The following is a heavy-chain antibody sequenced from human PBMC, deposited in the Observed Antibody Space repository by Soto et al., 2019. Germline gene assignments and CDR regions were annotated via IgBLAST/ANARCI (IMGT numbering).Heavy chain of an antibody. D-gene: IGHD3-22*01. CDR3: ARWYYYESRGAGMDV. J-gene: IGHJ6*02. V-gene: IGHV4-39*01. CDR1: GGSINSNIYY. Sequence: PSETLSLTCTVSGGSINSNIYYWGWIRQPPGKGLEWIGSFYYRGTTQYNPSLKSRVTISVDTSKNQFSLKLTSVTAADTAVYYCARWYYYESRGAGMDVWGQGTTVTVSS. CDR2: FYYRGTT.